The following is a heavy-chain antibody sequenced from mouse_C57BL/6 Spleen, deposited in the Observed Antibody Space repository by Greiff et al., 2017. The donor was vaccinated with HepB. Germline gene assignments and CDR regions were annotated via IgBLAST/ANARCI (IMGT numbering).Heavy chain of an antibody. CDR2: INPNNGGT. V-gene: IGHV1-26*01. J-gene: IGHJ2*01. Sequence: VQLQQSGPELVKPGASVKISCKASGYTFTDYYMNWVKQSHGKSLEWIGDINPNNGGTSYNQKFKGKATLTVDKSSSTAYMELRSLTSEDSAVYYCARMDTTVVATDYWGQGTTLTVSS. CDR1: GYTFTDYY. CDR3: ARMDTTVVATDY. D-gene: IGHD1-1*01.